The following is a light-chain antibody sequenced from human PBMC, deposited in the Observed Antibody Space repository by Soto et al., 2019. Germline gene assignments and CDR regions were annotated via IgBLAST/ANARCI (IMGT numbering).Light chain of an antibody. J-gene: IGLJ2*01. CDR3: SSYTSSSTLVV. CDR2: DVS. V-gene: IGLV2-14*01. CDR1: SSDVGGYNY. Sequence: QSALTQPASVSGSPGQSITISCPGTSSDVGGYNYVSWYQQHPGKAPKLMIYDVSHRPSGVSNRFSGSKSGNTASLTISGLQAEDEADYYCSSYTSSSTLVVFGGGTKLTVL.